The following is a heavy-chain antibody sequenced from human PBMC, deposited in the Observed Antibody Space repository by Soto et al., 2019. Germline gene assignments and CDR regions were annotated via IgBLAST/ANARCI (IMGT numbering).Heavy chain of an antibody. D-gene: IGHD3-9*01. J-gene: IGHJ4*02. CDR1: WLIFEDHC. Sequence: WCASAWLIFEDHCVIWIRKAQGKGLEWVSFISAGGGSPNYADSVKGRFTISRDNSKNMVYLQMNSLRAEDTAVYYCAKDGVFYAFVTGHSLTGHYFDNWGQGT. V-gene: IGHV3-23*01. CDR3: AKDGVFYAFVTGHSLTGHYFDN. CDR2: ISAGGGSP.